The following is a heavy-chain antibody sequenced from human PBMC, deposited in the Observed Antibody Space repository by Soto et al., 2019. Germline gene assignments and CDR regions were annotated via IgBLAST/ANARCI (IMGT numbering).Heavy chain of an antibody. CDR3: ARDKSSSWYGNWFDP. D-gene: IGHD6-13*01. J-gene: IGHJ5*02. CDR2: INAGNGNT. CDR1: GYTFTSYA. Sequence: GASVKVSCKASGYTFTSYAMHWVRQAPGQRLEWMGWINAGNGNTKYSQKFQGRVTITRDTSASTAYMELSSLRSEDTAVYYCARDKSSSWYGNWFDPWGQGTLVTSPQ. V-gene: IGHV1-3*01.